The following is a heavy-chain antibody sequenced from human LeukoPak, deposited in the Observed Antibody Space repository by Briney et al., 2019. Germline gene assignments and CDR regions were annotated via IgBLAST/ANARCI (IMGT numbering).Heavy chain of an antibody. CDR3: ARQGIRYGSESYYMRGCFDP. J-gene: IGHJ5*02. Sequence: SETLSLTCAVYGGSFSAYYWSWIRQPPGKGLEWIGEINHSGNSNYNPSLKSRVTISVDTSKNQFSLKLSSVTAADTAIYYCARQGIRYGSESYYMRGCFDPRGQGTLVNVSS. CDR1: GGSFSAYY. D-gene: IGHD3-10*01. CDR2: INHSGNS. V-gene: IGHV4-34*01.